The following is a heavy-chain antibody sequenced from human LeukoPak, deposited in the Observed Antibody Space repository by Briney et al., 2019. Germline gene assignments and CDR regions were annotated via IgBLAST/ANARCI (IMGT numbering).Heavy chain of an antibody. CDR3: ARRNAMDV. CDR1: GFTFSNYW. Sequence: GGSLRLSCAASGFTFSNYWMTWVRQAPGKGLEWVANINRDGSERYYVDSVKGRFTISRDDAKSSLYLQMNSLRAEDTAVYYCARRNAMDVWGQGSTVIVFS. J-gene: IGHJ6*02. CDR2: INRDGSER. V-gene: IGHV3-7*03.